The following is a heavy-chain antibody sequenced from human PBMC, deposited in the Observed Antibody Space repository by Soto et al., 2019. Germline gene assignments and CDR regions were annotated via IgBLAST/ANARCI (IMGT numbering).Heavy chain of an antibody. J-gene: IGHJ5*02. CDR1: GFTFSTYG. D-gene: IGHD3-3*01. Sequence: QVQLVESGGSVVQPGRSLRLSCAASGFTFSTYGMHWVRQAPGKGLEWVAVISYDGTNTYYAASVEGRFTISRDNSKNTVFLQMTSLRSEDTAVYYCAKDGQSLIQLCVLEYKRFGPWGQGTMVTVSP. CDR2: ISYDGTNT. V-gene: IGHV3-30*18. CDR3: AKDGQSLIQLCVLEYKRFGP.